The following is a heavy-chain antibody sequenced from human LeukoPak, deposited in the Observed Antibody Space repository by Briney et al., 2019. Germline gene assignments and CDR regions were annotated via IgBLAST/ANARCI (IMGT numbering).Heavy chain of an antibody. J-gene: IGHJ6*02. V-gene: IGHV3-7*01. CDR3: ARDGGISRFGGQDV. Sequence: PGGSLRLSCAASGFTSSSYWMSWVRQAPGKGLEWVANMNRDGSEKNYVDSIKGRFTIARDNAANSLYLQMSSRRGEDTAVYYCARDGGISRFGGQDVWGQGTTVIVS. CDR2: MNRDGSEK. D-gene: IGHD3-16*01. CDR1: GFTSSSYW.